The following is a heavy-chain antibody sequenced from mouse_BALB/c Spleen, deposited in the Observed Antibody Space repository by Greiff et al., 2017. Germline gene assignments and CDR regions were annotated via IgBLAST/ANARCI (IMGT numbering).Heavy chain of an antibody. CDR3: ARGAVVAHYYAMDY. CDR2: ISSGSSTI. D-gene: IGHD1-1*01. J-gene: IGHJ4*01. CDR1: GFTFSSFG. V-gene: IGHV5-17*02. Sequence: KLVESGGGLVQPGGSRKLSCAASGFTFSSFGMHWVRQAPEKGLEWVAYISSGSSTIYYADTVKGRFTISRDNPKNTLFLQMTSLRSEDTAMYYCARGAVVAHYYAMDYWGQGTSVTVSS.